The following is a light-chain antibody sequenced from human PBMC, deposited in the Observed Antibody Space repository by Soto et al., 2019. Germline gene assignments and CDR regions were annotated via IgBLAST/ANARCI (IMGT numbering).Light chain of an antibody. J-gene: IGLJ1*01. Sequence: QSALTQPPSVSGSPGQSVTISCTGTSSDVGGYNRVSWYQQPPGRAPKLLIYDVSNRPSGGSTRFSGSKSGNTASLTICGLQAGDEADYSCTSYATGSAYVFGPGTKLTVL. V-gene: IGLV2-18*02. CDR1: SSDVGGYNR. CDR2: DVS. CDR3: TSYATGSAYV.